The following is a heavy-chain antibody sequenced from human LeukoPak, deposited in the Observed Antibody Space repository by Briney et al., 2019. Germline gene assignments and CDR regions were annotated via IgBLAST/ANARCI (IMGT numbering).Heavy chain of an antibody. D-gene: IGHD3-3*01. Sequence: SETLSLTCTVSGASISSYYWSWIRQPAGKGLEWIGRTYTSGSTNYNPSLKSRVTMSVDTSKNQFSLKLSSVTAADTAVYYCARDLTIFGVVTPDAFDIWGQGTMVTVSS. CDR3: ARDLTIFGVVTPDAFDI. J-gene: IGHJ3*02. CDR2: TYTSGST. CDR1: GASISSYY. V-gene: IGHV4-4*07.